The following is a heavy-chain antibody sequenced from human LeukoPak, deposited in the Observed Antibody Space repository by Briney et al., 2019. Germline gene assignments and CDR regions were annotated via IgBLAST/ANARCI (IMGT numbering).Heavy chain of an antibody. Sequence: GGSLRLSCAASGFTFSSYSMNWVRQAPGKGLERVSYISSSSSTIYYADSVKGRFTISRDNAKNSLYLQMNRLGAEDTAVYYCARLLDRSGYYARDAFDIWGQGTMVTVYS. CDR3: ARLLDRSGYYARDAFDI. J-gene: IGHJ3*02. D-gene: IGHD3-22*01. CDR1: GFTFSSYS. CDR2: ISSSSSTI. V-gene: IGHV3-48*01.